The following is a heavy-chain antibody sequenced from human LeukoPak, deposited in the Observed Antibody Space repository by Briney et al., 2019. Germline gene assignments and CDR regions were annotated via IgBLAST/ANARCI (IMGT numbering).Heavy chain of an antibody. D-gene: IGHD2-2*01. Sequence: GGSLRLSCAASGFTFSNCAMHWVRQAPGKGLEWVAVISYDGSNNYYADSVKGRFTISRDNSKNTLYLQMNSLRAEDTAVYYCARRCTTSWHGVDYWGQGTLVTVSS. V-gene: IGHV3-30-3*01. J-gene: IGHJ4*02. CDR1: GFTFSNCA. CDR2: ISYDGSNN. CDR3: ARRCTTSWHGVDY.